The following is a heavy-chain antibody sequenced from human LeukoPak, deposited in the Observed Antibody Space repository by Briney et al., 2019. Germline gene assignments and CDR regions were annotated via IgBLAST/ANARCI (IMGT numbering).Heavy chain of an antibody. Sequence: SVKVSCTASGGTFSSYAISWVRQAPGQGLEWMGGIIPIFGTANYAQKFQGRVTMTEDTSTDTAYMELSSLRSEDTAVYYCATSRPEYHYDILTGYHYRNWFDPWGQGTLVTVSS. D-gene: IGHD3-9*01. CDR1: GGTFSSYA. J-gene: IGHJ5*02. V-gene: IGHV1-69*06. CDR3: ATSRPEYHYDILTGYHYRNWFDP. CDR2: IIPIFGTA.